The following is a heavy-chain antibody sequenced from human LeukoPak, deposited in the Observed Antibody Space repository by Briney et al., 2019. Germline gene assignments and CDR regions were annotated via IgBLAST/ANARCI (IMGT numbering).Heavy chain of an antibody. CDR2: INHSGST. CDR3: ARTAYYDFWSGYYTGYAFDI. D-gene: IGHD3-3*01. Sequence: SETLSLTCAVYGGSFSGYYWSWIRQPPGRGLEWIGEINHSGSTNYNPSLKSRVTISVDTSKNQFSLKLSSVTAADTAVYYCARTAYYDFWSGYYTGYAFDIWGQGTMVTVSS. CDR1: GGSFSGYY. V-gene: IGHV4-34*01. J-gene: IGHJ3*02.